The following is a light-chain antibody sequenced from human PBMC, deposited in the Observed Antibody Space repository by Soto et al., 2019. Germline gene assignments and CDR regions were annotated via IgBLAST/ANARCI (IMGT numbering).Light chain of an antibody. Sequence: QAVVTQPPSASGTPGQRVTISCSGSSSNIGSNTVNWYQQLPGTAPKLLIYSNNQRPSGVPDRFSGSKSGTSASLAISGLQSEDEADYYCAAWDDSLNGYYVFGYGTKVIVL. J-gene: IGLJ1*01. CDR3: AAWDDSLNGYYV. V-gene: IGLV1-44*01. CDR1: SSNIGSNT. CDR2: SNN.